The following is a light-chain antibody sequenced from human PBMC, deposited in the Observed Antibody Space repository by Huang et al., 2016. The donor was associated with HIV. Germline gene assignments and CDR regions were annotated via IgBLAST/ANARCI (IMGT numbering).Light chain of an antibody. V-gene: IGKV3-15*01. J-gene: IGKJ1*01. CDR3: HQYNDWPPWT. Sequence: EIVMTQSPATLSVSPGERAILLCRASQNIDTNVAWYQQKPGHAPSLRIFGASTRATGISARFTGGGSETEFTLTINSVQSEDVAMYYCHQYNDWPPWTFGQGTRVEI. CDR2: GAS. CDR1: QNIDTN.